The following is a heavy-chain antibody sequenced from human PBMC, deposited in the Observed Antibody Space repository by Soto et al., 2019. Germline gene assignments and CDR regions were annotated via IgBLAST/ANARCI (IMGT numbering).Heavy chain of an antibody. CDR1: GYTFTSYD. Sequence: GASVKVSCKASGYTFTSYDINRVRQATGQGLEWMGWMNPNSGNTGYAQKFQGRVTMTRNTAISTAYIELSSLRYEDTAEYYCARGQPKFGADYYDSSGPSMDVWGQGTTVTVSS. V-gene: IGHV1-8*01. CDR3: ARGQPKFGADYYDSSGPSMDV. D-gene: IGHD3-22*01. CDR2: MNPNSGNT. J-gene: IGHJ6*02.